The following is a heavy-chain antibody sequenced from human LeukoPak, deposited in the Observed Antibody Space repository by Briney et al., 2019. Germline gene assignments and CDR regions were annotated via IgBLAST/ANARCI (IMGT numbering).Heavy chain of an antibody. CDR2: VYSGGTT. J-gene: IGHJ5*02. D-gene: IGHD6-13*01. CDR1: GFTVRSNY. CDR3: ARVKVAVAGIGWFDP. V-gene: IGHV3-53*01. Sequence: GGSLRLSCVASGFTVRSNYMSWVRQAPGRGLEWVSVVYSGGTTYYADSVKGRFTISRDNSKNTLYLQMNSLRAEDTAAYYCARVKVAVAGIGWFDPWGQGSLVTVSS.